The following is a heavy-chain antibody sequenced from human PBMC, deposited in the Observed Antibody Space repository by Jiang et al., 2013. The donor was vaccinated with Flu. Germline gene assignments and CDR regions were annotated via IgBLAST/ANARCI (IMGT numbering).Heavy chain of an antibody. CDR3: ASELVIR. V-gene: IGHV3-48*01. J-gene: IGHJ4*02. CDR1: GFTFSSYS. Sequence: QLLESGGGLVQPGGSLRLSCAASGFTFSSYSMNWVRQAPGKGLEWVSYISSSSSTIYYADSVKGRFTISRDNAKNSLYLQMNNLRAEDTAVYYCASELVIRWGQGTLVTVSS. D-gene: IGHD2/OR15-2a*01. CDR2: ISSSSSTI.